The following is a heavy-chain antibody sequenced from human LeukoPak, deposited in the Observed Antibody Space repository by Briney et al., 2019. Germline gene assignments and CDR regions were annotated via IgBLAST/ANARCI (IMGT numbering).Heavy chain of an antibody. CDR1: GFTFSSYA. CDR3: AKEEGPNNNKSPGVDY. Sequence: GGSLRLSCAASGFTFSSYAMHWVRQAPGKGLGWVAVISYDGSNKYYADSVKGRFTVSRDNSKNTAYLQMNSLKTEDTAIYYCAKEEGPNNNKSPGVDYWAREPWSPSPQ. J-gene: IGHJ4*02. D-gene: IGHD1/OR15-1a*01. V-gene: IGHV3-30-3*01. CDR2: ISYDGSNK.